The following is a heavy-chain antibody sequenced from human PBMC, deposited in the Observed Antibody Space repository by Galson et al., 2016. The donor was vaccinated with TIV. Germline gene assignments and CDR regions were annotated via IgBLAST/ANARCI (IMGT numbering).Heavy chain of an antibody. J-gene: IGHJ4*02. CDR3: ARSGDYGDY. D-gene: IGHD4-17*01. Sequence: SVKVSCKASGYTFTSYDINWVRQATGQGLEWMGWMNPNSGYTGYARKFRGRVTMTRNTSVRTAYMELSSLRSEDTAVYYCARSGDYGDYWGQGTLVTVSS. V-gene: IGHV1-8*02. CDR1: GYTFTSYD. CDR2: MNPNSGYT.